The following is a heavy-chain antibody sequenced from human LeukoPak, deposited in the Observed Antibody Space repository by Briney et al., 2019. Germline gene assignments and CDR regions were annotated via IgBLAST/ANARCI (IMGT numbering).Heavy chain of an antibody. CDR3: ARAGGNSPLLTFDY. CDR2: IKSKTDGGTT. V-gene: IGHV3-15*01. CDR1: GFTFSNAW. Sequence: GGSLRLSCAASGFTFSNAWMSWVRQAPGKGLEWVGRIKSKTDGGTTDYAAPVKGRFTISRDDTKNTLYLQMNSLRAEDTAVYYCARAGGNSPLLTFDYWGQGTLVTVSS. J-gene: IGHJ4*02. D-gene: IGHD4-23*01.